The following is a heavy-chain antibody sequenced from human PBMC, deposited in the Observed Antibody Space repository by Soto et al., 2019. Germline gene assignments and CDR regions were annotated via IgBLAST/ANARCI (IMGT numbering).Heavy chain of an antibody. V-gene: IGHV1-3*01. CDR1: GLSYTTYA. J-gene: IGHJ4*02. CDR3: ARAISGYVT. Sequence: VQLVQSGAEVKKPGASVRISCTASGLSYTTYAIHWVRQAPGQGLEWMGWINAGNGDTRYSQRFQGRVTLTRDTSATTTYMDLSSLRSEDTSIYYCARAISGYVTWGQGTLVTVSS. CDR2: INAGNGDT. D-gene: IGHD5-12*01.